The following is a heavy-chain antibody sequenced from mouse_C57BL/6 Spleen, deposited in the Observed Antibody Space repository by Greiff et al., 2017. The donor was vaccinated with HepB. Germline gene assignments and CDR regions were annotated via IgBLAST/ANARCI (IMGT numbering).Heavy chain of an antibody. CDR3: AQIYYYGSSHLYYAMDY. D-gene: IGHD1-1*01. J-gene: IGHJ4*01. V-gene: IGHV14-2*01. CDR2: IDPEDGET. Sequence: EVKLQESGAELVKPGASVKLSCTASGFNIKDYYMHWVKQRTEQGLEWIGRIDPEDGETKYAPKFQGKATITADTSSNTAYLQLSSLTSEDTAVYYCAQIYYYGSSHLYYAMDYWGQGTSVTVSS. CDR1: GFNIKDYY.